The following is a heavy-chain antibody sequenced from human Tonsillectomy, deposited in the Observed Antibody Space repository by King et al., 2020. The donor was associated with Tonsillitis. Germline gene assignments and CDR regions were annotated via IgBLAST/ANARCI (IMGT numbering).Heavy chain of an antibody. D-gene: IGHD3-22*01. V-gene: IGHV3-33*05. CDR3: ARASYYDTSRTPDY. Sequence: VQLVESGGGVVXPGRSLXLSCAASGFTFSTYGIHWVRQAPGKGLEWVALISYDGSNKYYADPVRGRFTISRDTSKNTVYLQMNSLRAEDTAVYYCARASYYDTSRTPDYWGQGTLVTVSS. CDR2: ISYDGSNK. J-gene: IGHJ4*02. CDR1: GFTFSTYG.